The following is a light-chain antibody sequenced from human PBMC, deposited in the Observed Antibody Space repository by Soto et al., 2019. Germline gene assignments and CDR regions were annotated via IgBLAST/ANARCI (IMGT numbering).Light chain of an antibody. CDR1: QRVSNNY. J-gene: IGKJ4*01. Sequence: EIVMTQSPATLSVSPGERATLSCGASQRVSNNYLAWYQQKPGLAPRLLIYDASSRATGIPDRFTGSGSGTDFTLTISRLEPEDFAVYYCQKYGNTPLSFGGGTKVDI. CDR2: DAS. V-gene: IGKV3D-20*01. CDR3: QKYGNTPLS.